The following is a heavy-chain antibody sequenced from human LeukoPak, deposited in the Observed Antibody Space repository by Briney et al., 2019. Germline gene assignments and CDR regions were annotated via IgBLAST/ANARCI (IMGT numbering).Heavy chain of an antibody. D-gene: IGHD6-13*01. V-gene: IGHV3-74*01. Sequence: GGSLRLSCAASGFTFSSYWMHWVRQAPGQGLVWVSRINRDGSNTDYADSVRGRFTISRDNAKNTLYLQLNSLRAEDTAVYYCARDIETAAIDYWGRGTLVTVSS. CDR1: GFTFSSYW. CDR2: INRDGSNT. J-gene: IGHJ4*02. CDR3: ARDIETAAIDY.